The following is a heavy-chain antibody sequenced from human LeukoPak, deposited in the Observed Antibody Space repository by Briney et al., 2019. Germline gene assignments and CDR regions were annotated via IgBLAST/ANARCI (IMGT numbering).Heavy chain of an antibody. CDR1: GFTVNSNY. J-gene: IGHJ3*02. CDR2: IYGGGSS. CDR3: ARGTYYYDSSGYLGDAFDI. Sequence: PGGSLRLSCGASGFTVNSNYMSWVRQAPGKGLEWVSGIYGGGSSYYADSVKGRFTISRDNSKNTLFLQMNSLRAEDTAVYYCARGTYYYDSSGYLGDAFDIWGQGTMVTVSS. V-gene: IGHV3-53*01. D-gene: IGHD3-22*01.